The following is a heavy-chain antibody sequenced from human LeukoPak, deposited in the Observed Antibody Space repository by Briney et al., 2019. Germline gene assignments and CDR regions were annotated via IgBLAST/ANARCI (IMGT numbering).Heavy chain of an antibody. Sequence: GGSLRLSCAASGFTFSSYGMHWVRQAPGKGLEWVAVISYDGSNKYYADSAKGRFTISRDNSKNTLYLQMNSLRAEDTAVYYCAKEMVRRVISPVDYWGQGTLVTVSS. D-gene: IGHD3-10*01. CDR3: AKEMVRRVISPVDY. J-gene: IGHJ4*02. CDR2: ISYDGSNK. V-gene: IGHV3-30*18. CDR1: GFTFSSYG.